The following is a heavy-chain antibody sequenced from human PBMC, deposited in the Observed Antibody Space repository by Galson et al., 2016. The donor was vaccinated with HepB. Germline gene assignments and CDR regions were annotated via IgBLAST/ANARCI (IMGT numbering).Heavy chain of an antibody. CDR3: STGGGYNWFDP. CDR2: INPNGGSA. D-gene: IGHD6-25*01. Sequence: SVKVSCKASGYTFTTYHMHWVRQAPRQGLEWMGIINPNGGSASYSPKFQGRVTLTRDTSTSTVYMELSSLKSDDTALYYCSTGGGYNWFDPWGQGTLVAVSS. V-gene: IGHV1-46*01. J-gene: IGHJ5*02. CDR1: GYTFTTYH.